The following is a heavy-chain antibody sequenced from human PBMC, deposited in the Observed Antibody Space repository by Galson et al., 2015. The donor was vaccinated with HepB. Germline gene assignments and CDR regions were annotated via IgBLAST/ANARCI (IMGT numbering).Heavy chain of an antibody. V-gene: IGHV3-23*01. J-gene: IGHJ4*02. CDR2: ISGSGGST. D-gene: IGHD3-10*01. Sequence: SLRLSCAASGFTFSSYAMSWVRQAPGKGLEWVSAISGSGGSTYYADSVKGRFTISRDNSKNTLYLQMNSLRAEDTAVYYCAKDPTSLLWFGELLRAFTYWGQGTLVTVSS. CDR3: AKDPTSLLWFGELLRAFTY. CDR1: GFTFSSYA.